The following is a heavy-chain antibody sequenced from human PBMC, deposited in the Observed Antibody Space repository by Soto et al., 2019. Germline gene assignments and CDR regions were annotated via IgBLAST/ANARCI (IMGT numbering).Heavy chain of an antibody. CDR3: ATVLRFPYGMDV. J-gene: IGHJ6*02. V-gene: IGHV1-2*04. CDR2: INPNSGGT. D-gene: IGHD3-3*01. CDR1: GYTFTGYY. Sequence: ASVKVSCRASGYTFTGYYMHWVRQAPGQGLEWMGWINPNSGGTNYAQKFQGWVTMTRDTSISTAYMELSRLRSDDTAVYYCATVLRFPYGMDVWGQGTTVTVSS.